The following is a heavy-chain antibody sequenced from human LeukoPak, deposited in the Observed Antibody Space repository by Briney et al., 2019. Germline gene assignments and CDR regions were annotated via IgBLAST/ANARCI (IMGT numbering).Heavy chain of an antibody. CDR2: ISGSSYYI. CDR3: AKCIASGSYSFRFDY. V-gene: IGHV3-21*01. CDR1: GFTFSSYT. Sequence: PGGSLRLSCVASGFTFSSYTVNWVRQTPGKGLEWVSPISGSSYYIYYADSVRGRFTISRDNAENSAYLQMNSLRAEDTAVYYCAKCIASGSYSFRFDYWGQGTLVTVSS. D-gene: IGHD3-10*01. J-gene: IGHJ4*02.